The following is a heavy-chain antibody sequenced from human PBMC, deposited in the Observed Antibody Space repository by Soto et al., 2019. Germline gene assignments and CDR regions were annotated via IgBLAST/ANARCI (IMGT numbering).Heavy chain of an antibody. V-gene: IGHV3-21*01. CDR1: GFTFSSYS. CDR3: ARMGGFTALAFDI. D-gene: IGHD5-12*01. Sequence: PGGSLRLSCAASGFTFSSYSMNWVRQAPGKGLEWVSSISSSSSYIYYADSVKGRFTISRDNAKNSLYLQMNSLRAEDTAAYYCARMGGFTALAFDIWGQGTMVTVSS. J-gene: IGHJ3*02. CDR2: ISSSSSYI.